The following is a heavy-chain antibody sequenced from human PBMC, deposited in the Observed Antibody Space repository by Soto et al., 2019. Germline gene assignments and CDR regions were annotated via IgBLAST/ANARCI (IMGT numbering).Heavy chain of an antibody. Sequence: ASVKVSCKASGYTFTSYGISWVRQAPGQGLEWMGWISTYNGNTDYAQKLQGRVTVTTDTSTSTAYMELRSLRSDDTAVYYCARSSTALLSPYSSSWYDCWGQGTQVTVSS. V-gene: IGHV1-18*01. CDR1: GYTFTSYG. CDR2: ISTYNGNT. CDR3: ARSSTALLSPYSSSWYDC. D-gene: IGHD6-13*01. J-gene: IGHJ5*01.